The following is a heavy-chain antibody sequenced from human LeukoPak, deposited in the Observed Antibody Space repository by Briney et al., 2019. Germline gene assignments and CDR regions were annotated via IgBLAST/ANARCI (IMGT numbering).Heavy chain of an antibody. CDR2: TYYSGRT. J-gene: IGHJ4*02. CDR1: GVSISSSSYY. Sequence: SETLSLTCAVSGVSISSSSYYWGWIRPPPGRGLEWIGSTYYSGRTYYNPSLKSRVTISVDTSKNQFSLKLSSVTAADAAVYYCARPISSSWYLFDYWGQGTLVTVSS. D-gene: IGHD6-13*01. CDR3: ARPISSSWYLFDY. V-gene: IGHV4-39*01.